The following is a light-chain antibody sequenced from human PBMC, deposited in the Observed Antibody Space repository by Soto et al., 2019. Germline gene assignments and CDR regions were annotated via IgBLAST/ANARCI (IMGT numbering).Light chain of an antibody. CDR1: QSILSSSNNKNY. CDR2: WAS. Sequence: DIVMTQSPDSLAVSLGERASINCKSSQSILSSSNNKNYLAWFQQKPGQPPKFLIYWASTRESGVPDRFSGSGSGTNFALTIISLQAGDVAVYYCQQYYSTPFTFGGGTKVEIK. CDR3: QQYYSTPFT. J-gene: IGKJ4*01. V-gene: IGKV4-1*01.